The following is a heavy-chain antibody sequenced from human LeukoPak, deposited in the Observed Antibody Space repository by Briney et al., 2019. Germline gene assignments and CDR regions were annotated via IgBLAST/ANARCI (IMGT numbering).Heavy chain of an antibody. CDR3: ARVVGTPGYYFDY. J-gene: IGHJ4*02. CDR1: GFTFSSYA. Sequence: GGSLRLSCAASGFTFSSYAMHWVRQAPGKGLEWVAVISYDGSNKYYADSVKGRFTISRDNSKNTLYLQMNSLRAEDTAVYYCARVVGTPGYYFDYWGQGTLVTVSS. CDR2: ISYDGSNK. V-gene: IGHV3-30*04. D-gene: IGHD1-14*01.